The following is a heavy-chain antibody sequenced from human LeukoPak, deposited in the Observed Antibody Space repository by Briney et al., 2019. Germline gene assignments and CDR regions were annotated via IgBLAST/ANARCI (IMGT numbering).Heavy chain of an antibody. CDR3: ARDTALTTGFDP. CDR1: GGSISSGDYY. D-gene: IGHD4-17*01. V-gene: IGHV4-30-4*01. Sequence: SQTLSLPCTVSGGSISSGDYYWSWIRPPPGKGLEWIGYIYYGGSTYYNPSLKGRVTISVDTSKNQFSLKLSSVTAADTAVYYCARDTALTTGFDPWGQGTLLTVSS. J-gene: IGHJ5*02. CDR2: IYYGGST.